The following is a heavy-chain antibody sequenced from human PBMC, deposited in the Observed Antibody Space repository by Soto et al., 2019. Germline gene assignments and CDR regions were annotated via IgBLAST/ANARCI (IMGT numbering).Heavy chain of an antibody. CDR1: GFPFSSYA. Sequence: GGPLRLSCAASGFPFSSYAMPWVRQAPGKGLEYVSAISSNGGSTYYANSVKGRFTISRDNSKNTLYLQMGSLRAEDMAVYYCARQWLGSYYFDFWGQGSLVTVSS. D-gene: IGHD6-19*01. J-gene: IGHJ4*02. V-gene: IGHV3-64*01. CDR2: ISSNGGST. CDR3: ARQWLGSYYFDF.